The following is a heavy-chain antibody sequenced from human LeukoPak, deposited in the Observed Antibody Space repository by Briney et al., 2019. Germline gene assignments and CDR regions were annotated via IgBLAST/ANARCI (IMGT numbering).Heavy chain of an antibody. Sequence: ASVKVSCKASGYTFTGYYMHWVRQAPGQGLEWMGWINPNSGGTNYAQKFQGRVTMTRDTSISTAYMELSRLRSDDTALYYCAKDSVAAPGFDPWGQGTLVTVSS. CDR3: AKDSVAAPGFDP. D-gene: IGHD6-6*01. CDR1: GYTFTGYY. J-gene: IGHJ5*02. CDR2: INPNSGGT. V-gene: IGHV1-2*02.